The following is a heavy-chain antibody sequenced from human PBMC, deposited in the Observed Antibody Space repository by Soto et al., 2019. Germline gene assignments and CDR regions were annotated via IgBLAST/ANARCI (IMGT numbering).Heavy chain of an antibody. D-gene: IGHD6-13*01. CDR2: IWHDGSKT. CDR1: GFSFSSYG. V-gene: IGHV3-33*01. J-gene: IGHJ6*02. CDR3: ARGSIVAAEYGMDV. Sequence: WSLRLSCAASGFSFSSYGMHWVRQAPGKGLEWVAVIWHDGSKTYYADSVKGRLIISRDNSKNTLYVQINSLRAEDRGVYFCARGSIVAAEYGMDVWGHGTTVTVSS.